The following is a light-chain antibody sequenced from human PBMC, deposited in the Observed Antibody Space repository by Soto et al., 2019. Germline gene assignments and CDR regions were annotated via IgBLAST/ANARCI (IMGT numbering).Light chain of an antibody. CDR2: AAS. V-gene: IGKV1-39*01. CDR1: QSIRNY. CDR3: QESNSVPFT. J-gene: IGKJ4*01. Sequence: DIQMTQSPSSLSASVGDRVTITCRASQSIRNYLNWYQQKLGKAPKLLIYAASSLQSGVPSRFSGSGSGTDFNLTISSLQPEDSATYFCQESNSVPFTFGGGTKLEIK.